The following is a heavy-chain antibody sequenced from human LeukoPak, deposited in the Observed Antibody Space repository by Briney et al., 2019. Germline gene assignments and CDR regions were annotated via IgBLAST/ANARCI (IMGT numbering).Heavy chain of an antibody. CDR3: TSWGDTTAEYFQR. V-gene: IGHV3-23*01. CDR1: GFTFSSYA. CDR2: ISGSGGST. D-gene: IGHD2-21*02. Sequence: GGSLRLSCAASGFTFSSYAMSWVRQTPGKGLEWVSAISGSGGSTYYADSVKGRFTISRDNSKNTLFLQMNSLRVEDTAVYYCTSWGDTTAEYFQRWGQGTLVTVSS. J-gene: IGHJ1*01.